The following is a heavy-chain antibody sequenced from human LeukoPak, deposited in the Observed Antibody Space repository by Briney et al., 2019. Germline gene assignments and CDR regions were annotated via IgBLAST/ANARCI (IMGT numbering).Heavy chain of an antibody. D-gene: IGHD5-18*01. CDR2: IYWDDDK. CDR1: GFSLTTSGEG. J-gene: IGHJ3*02. CDR3: AHRPGFTYGNSFDI. V-gene: IGHV2-5*02. Sequence: SGPTLVNPTQTLTLTFTFSGFSLTTSGEGVGWIRQPPGKALEWLSLIYWDDDKSYHPSLKSRLTIAEETSKNQVGRKMTNMNAVDTATYYCAHRPGFTYGNSFDIWGQGTMVTVSS.